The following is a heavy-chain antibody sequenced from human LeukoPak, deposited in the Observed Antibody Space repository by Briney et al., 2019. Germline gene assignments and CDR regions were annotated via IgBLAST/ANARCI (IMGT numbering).Heavy chain of an antibody. CDR3: ARERITMVRGVIITTQTDDY. D-gene: IGHD3-10*01. V-gene: IGHV1-69*05. CDR1: GGTLSSYA. J-gene: IGHJ4*02. CDR2: IIPIFGTA. Sequence: SVKVSCKASGGTLSSYAISWVRQAPGQGLEWLGGIIPIFGTANYAQEFQGRVTITTDESTSTAYMELSSLRSEDTAVYYCARERITMVRGVIITTQTDDYWGQGTLVTVSS.